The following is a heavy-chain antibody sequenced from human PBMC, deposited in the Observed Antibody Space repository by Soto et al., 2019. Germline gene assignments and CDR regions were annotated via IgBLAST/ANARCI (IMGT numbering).Heavy chain of an antibody. V-gene: IGHV1-3*01. CDR2: INVGNGNT. J-gene: IGHJ6*03. CDR1: GYPSTNYA. Sequence: GASVKVSCKASGYPSTNYAMHWVRQAPGQRLEWMGWINVGNGNTKYSQNFQGRVTITRDTSASTAYMELSSLRTEDTAVYYCANLAAAGASPYYSYMDVWGKGTTVTVSS. D-gene: IGHD6-13*01. CDR3: ANLAAAGASPYYSYMDV.